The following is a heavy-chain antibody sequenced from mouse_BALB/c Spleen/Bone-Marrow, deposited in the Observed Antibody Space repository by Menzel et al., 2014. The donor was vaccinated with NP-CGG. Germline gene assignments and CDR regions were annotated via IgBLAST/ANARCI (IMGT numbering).Heavy chain of an antibody. CDR1: GYSITSGYY. CDR2: ISYDGSN. CDR3: ARGGYDGRGFAY. J-gene: IGHJ3*01. Sequence: VQLKESGPGLVKPSQSLSLTCSVTGYSITSGYYWNWIRQFPGNKLEWMGYISYDGSNNYNPSLKNRISITRDTSKNQFFLKFNSVTTEDTATYYCARGGYDGRGFAYWGQGTLVTVSA. V-gene: IGHV3-6*02. D-gene: IGHD2-14*01.